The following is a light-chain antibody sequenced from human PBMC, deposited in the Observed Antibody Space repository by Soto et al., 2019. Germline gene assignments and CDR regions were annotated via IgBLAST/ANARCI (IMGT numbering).Light chain of an antibody. CDR2: EVT. J-gene: IGLJ2*01. V-gene: IGLV2-23*02. Sequence: QSALTQPASVSGSPGQSITISCTGTNNDVGDYNLVSWYQQYPGKAPKLIIYEVTERPSGVSGRFSASKSGNTASLTISGLQAEDEADCYCCSFASGNTLVFGGGTKLTVL. CDR1: NNDVGDYNL. CDR3: CSFASGNTLV.